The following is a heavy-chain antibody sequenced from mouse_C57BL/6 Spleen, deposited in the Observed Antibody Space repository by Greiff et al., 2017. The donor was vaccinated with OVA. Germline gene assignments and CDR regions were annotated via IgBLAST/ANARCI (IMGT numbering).Heavy chain of an antibody. Sequence: VQLQQSGAELVRPGTSVKMSCKASGYTFTNYWIGWAKQRPGQGLEWIGDIYPGGGYTNYNEKFKGKATLTADKSSSTAYMQFSSLTSEDSAIYYSARSDSGSSPDNWGKGTTLTVSS. V-gene: IGHV1-63*01. CDR2: IYPGGGYT. CDR1: GYTFTNYW. J-gene: IGHJ2*01. D-gene: IGHD1-1*01. CDR3: ARSDSGSSPDN.